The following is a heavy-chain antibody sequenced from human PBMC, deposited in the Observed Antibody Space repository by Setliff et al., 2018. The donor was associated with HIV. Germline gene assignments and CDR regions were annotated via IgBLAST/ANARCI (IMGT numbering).Heavy chain of an antibody. D-gene: IGHD3-22*01. J-gene: IGHJ4*02. CDR3: ARGALSLTMTKLLSFFDC. V-gene: IGHV4-34*01. CDR2: INHSGNA. CDR1: GGSFSGNY. Sequence: SETLSLTCAVYGGSFSGNYWSWIRQTPGKGLEWIAEINHSGNANYNPSLKSRVTISVVASKSHFSLKMTSVTAADTAVYYCARGALSLTMTKLLSFFDCWGQGTQVTVTS.